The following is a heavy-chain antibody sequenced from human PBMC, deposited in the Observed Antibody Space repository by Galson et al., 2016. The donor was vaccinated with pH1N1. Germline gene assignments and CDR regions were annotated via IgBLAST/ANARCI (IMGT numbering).Heavy chain of an antibody. V-gene: IGHV3-7*01. CDR1: AFTFSRYW. Sequence: SLRLSCAASAFTFSRYWMSWVRQAPGKGLEWVANIKEDVSERYYVDSVKGRFTISRDNAKKTLYLQMNSLRAEDTAVYYCARDGNFWSGLGYSYYYYMDVWGKGTTVIVSS. J-gene: IGHJ6*03. CDR3: ARDGNFWSGLGYSYYYYMDV. CDR2: IKEDVSER. D-gene: IGHD3-3*01.